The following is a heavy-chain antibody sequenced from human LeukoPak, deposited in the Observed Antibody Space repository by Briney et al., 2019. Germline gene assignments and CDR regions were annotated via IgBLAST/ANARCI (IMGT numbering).Heavy chain of an antibody. CDR1: GGSISSGSYY. D-gene: IGHD3-10*01. Sequence: SETLSLTCTVSGGSISSGSYYWSWIRQPAGKGLEWIGRIYTSGSTNYNPSLKSRVTISVDKSKNQFSLKLSSVTAADTAVYYCARAPMVRGEYLDYWGQGTLVTVSS. J-gene: IGHJ4*02. V-gene: IGHV4-61*02. CDR2: IYTSGST. CDR3: ARAPMVRGEYLDY.